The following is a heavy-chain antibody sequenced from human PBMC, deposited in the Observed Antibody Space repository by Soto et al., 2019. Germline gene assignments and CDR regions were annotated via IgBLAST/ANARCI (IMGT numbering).Heavy chain of an antibody. D-gene: IGHD3-9*01. CDR2: ISSSSSYI. J-gene: IGHJ6*02. CDR1: GFTFSSYS. Sequence: EVQLVESGGGLVKPGGSLRLSCAASGFTFSSYSMNWVRQAPGKGLGWVSSISSSSSYIYYADSVKGRFTISRDNAKNSLYLQMNSLRAEDTAVYYCARCLTYGFSPRVPYGMDVWGQGTTVTVSS. V-gene: IGHV3-21*01. CDR3: ARCLTYGFSPRVPYGMDV.